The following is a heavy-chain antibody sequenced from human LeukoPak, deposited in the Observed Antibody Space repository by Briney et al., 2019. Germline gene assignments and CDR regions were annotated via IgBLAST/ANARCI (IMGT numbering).Heavy chain of an antibody. CDR3: ARRGYYGWGSVY. J-gene: IGHJ4*02. Sequence: PSETLSLTCTVSGYSISSGYYWGWIRQPPGKGLKWIGSISHSGSTYYNPSLKSRVTISVDTSKDQFSLKLSPVTAADTAIYYCARRGYYGWGSVYWGQGTLVTVSS. CDR1: GYSISSGYY. D-gene: IGHD3-10*01. V-gene: IGHV4-38-2*02. CDR2: ISHSGST.